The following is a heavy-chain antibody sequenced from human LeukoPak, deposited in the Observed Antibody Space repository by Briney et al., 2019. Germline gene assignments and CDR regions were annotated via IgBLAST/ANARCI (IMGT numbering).Heavy chain of an antibody. CDR3: ASCYYGSGSLLLPCAFDI. D-gene: IGHD3-10*01. CDR1: GFTVSRNY. CDR2: LYIVGGP. Sequence: GRSLRLSCAASGFTVSRNYMSWVHQAPGKGLEWVSVLYIVGGPYIADSAKGRFTISRTNYKNTLYLQMNSLRAEDTAVYYCASCYYGSGSLLLPCAFDIWGQGTMVTVCS. V-gene: IGHV3-53*04. J-gene: IGHJ3*02.